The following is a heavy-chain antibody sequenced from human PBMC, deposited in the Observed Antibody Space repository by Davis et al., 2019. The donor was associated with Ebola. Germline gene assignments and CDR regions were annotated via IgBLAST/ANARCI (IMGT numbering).Heavy chain of an antibody. CDR3: ARAQFPTTSDH. CDR2: ISAYNGNT. CDR1: GYTFSSYG. V-gene: IGHV1-18*01. Sequence: AASVKVSCKASGYTFSSYGINWVRQAPGQGLEWMGWISAYNGNTKYAQKLQGRVTMTTDTSTSTAYMEVGSLRSDDTAVYYCARAQFPTTSDHWGQGTLVTVSS. J-gene: IGHJ4*02. D-gene: IGHD1-1*01.